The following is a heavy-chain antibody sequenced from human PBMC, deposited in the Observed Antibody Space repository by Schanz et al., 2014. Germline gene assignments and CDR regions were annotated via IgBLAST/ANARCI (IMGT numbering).Heavy chain of an antibody. CDR1: GGSISSSTYY. D-gene: IGHD3-10*01. V-gene: IGHV4-39*01. CDR3: ARLMVPGWFDP. J-gene: IGHJ5*02. CDR2: IDDTGST. Sequence: QLQLQESGPGLVIPSETLSLTCTVSGGSISSSTYYWGWIRQPPGKGPEWIGTIDDTGSTYYTPSLRGPRTMSVHTPKSQLSVQLPSVTAADTAVYYCARLMVPGWFDPWGQGQLVTVSS.